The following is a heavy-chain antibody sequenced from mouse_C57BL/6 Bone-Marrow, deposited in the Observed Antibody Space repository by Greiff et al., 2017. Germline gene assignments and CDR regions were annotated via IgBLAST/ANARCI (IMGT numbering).Heavy chain of an antibody. J-gene: IGHJ2*01. V-gene: IGHV1-81*01. CDR3: ARRGLPD. Sequence: VQLQQSGAELARPVASVKLSCKASGYTFTSYGISWVKQRTGQGLEWIGEIYPRSGNTYYNEKFKGKATLTADKSSSTAYMELRSLTSEDSAVYFCARRGLPDWGQGTTLTVSS. CDR1: GYTFTSYG. CDR2: IYPRSGNT.